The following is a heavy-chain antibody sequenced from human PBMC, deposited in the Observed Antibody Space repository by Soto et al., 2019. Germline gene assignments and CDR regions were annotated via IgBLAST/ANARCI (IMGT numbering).Heavy chain of an antibody. Sequence: DVHLLESGGGLVQPGGSQSLACAASGFNFDNYAMSWVRQAPGKGLEWVSGISGGGSRTYYADSVKGRFTISRDNSQNTLYLQMNSLSVEDTAVYYCAKDPHGSASDSYYFEYWGQGTLVTVSS. CDR1: GFNFDNYA. CDR2: ISGGGSRT. V-gene: IGHV3-23*01. D-gene: IGHD3-10*01. J-gene: IGHJ4*02. CDR3: AKDPHGSASDSYYFEY.